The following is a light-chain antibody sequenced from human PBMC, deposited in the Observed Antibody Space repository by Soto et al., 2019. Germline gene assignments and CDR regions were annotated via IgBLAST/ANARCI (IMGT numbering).Light chain of an antibody. Sequence: EIVLTQSPGTLSLARGERATLSCRASQSVNSNYLAWYQQKPGQGPRVLMYGASSRATGIPDRFSGSGSGTDFTLTISRLEPEDFAVYYCQQYDSPPRTFGQGTKVEIK. CDR2: GAS. CDR1: QSVNSNY. J-gene: IGKJ1*01. V-gene: IGKV3-20*01. CDR3: QQYDSPPRT.